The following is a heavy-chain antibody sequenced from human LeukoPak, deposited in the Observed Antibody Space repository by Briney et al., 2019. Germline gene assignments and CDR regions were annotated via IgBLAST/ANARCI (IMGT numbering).Heavy chain of an antibody. CDR3: AQGRLGSGWYVLDY. Sequence: VASVKVSCKASGYTFTSYGISWVRQAPGQGLEWMGWISAYNGNTNYAQKLQGRVTMTTDTSTSTAYMEPRSLRSDDTAVYYCAQGRLGSGWYVLDYWGRGTLVTVSS. J-gene: IGHJ4*02. V-gene: IGHV1-18*01. CDR1: GYTFTSYG. D-gene: IGHD6-19*01. CDR2: ISAYNGNT.